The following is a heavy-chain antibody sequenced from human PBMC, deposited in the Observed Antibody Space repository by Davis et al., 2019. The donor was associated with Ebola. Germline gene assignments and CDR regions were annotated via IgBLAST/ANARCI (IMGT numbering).Heavy chain of an antibody. CDR1: GGSFSGYY. J-gene: IGHJ6*02. Sequence: SETLSLTCAVYGGSFSGYYWSWIRQPPGKGLEWIGEINHSGSTNYNPSLKSRVTISVDTSKNQFSLKLSSVTAADTAVYYCARDPSHDSSGYSYYYGMDVWGQGTTVTVSS. D-gene: IGHD3-22*01. CDR2: INHSGST. V-gene: IGHV4-34*01. CDR3: ARDPSHDSSGYSYYYGMDV.